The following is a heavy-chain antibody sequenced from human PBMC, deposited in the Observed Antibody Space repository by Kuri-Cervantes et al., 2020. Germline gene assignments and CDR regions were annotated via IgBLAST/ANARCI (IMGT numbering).Heavy chain of an antibody. Sequence: GSLRLSCTVSGGSISSYYWSWIRQPPGKGPEWIGYIYYSGSTNYNPSLKSRVTISVDTSKNQFSLKLSSVTAADTAVYYCASTMVRGVIIYWGQGTLVTVSS. CDR2: IYYSGST. CDR1: GGSISSYY. V-gene: IGHV4-59*13. J-gene: IGHJ4*02. D-gene: IGHD3-10*01. CDR3: ASTMVRGVIIY.